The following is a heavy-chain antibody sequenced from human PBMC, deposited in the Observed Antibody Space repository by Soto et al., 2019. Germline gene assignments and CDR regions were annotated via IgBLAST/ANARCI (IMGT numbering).Heavy chain of an antibody. CDR1: GGSISSGGYY. V-gene: IGHV4-61*08. CDR2: IYYSGST. D-gene: IGHD6-13*01. CDR3: ARDGGGSSWYSYYDYYYYYMDV. Sequence: SETLSLTCAVSGGSISSGGYYWNWIRQLPGKGLEWIGYIYYSGSTNYNPSLKSRVTISVDTSKNQFSLKLSSVTAADTAVYYCARDGGGSSWYSYYDYYYYYMDVWGKGTTVTVSS. J-gene: IGHJ6*03.